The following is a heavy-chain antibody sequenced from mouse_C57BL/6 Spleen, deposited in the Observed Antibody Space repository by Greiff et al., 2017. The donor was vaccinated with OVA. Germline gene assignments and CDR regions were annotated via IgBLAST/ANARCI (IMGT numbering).Heavy chain of an antibody. Sequence: QVQLQQSGAELVRPGASVKLSCKASGYTFTSYGINWVKQRPGQGLEWIGEIYPRSGNTYYNEKFKGKATLTADKSSSTAYMELRSLTSEDSAVYFCARSQFISAVVGHLYFDGWGTGTTGTGSS. J-gene: IGHJ1*03. V-gene: IGHV1-81*01. D-gene: IGHD1-1*01. CDR2: IYPRSGNT. CDR1: GYTFTSYG. CDR3: ARSQFISAVVGHLYFDG.